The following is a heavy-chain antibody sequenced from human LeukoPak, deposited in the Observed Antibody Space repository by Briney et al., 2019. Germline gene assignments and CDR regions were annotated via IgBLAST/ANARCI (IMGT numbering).Heavy chain of an antibody. D-gene: IGHD4-11*01. V-gene: IGHV4-34*01. CDR3: ARGLGYSKYVYYYYYYMDV. Sequence: SETLSLTCAVYGGSFSGYYWSWIRQPPGKGLEWIGEINHSGSTNYNPSLKSRVTISVDTSKNQFSLKLSSVTAADTAVYCCARGLGYSKYVYYYYYYMDVWGKGTTVTVSS. CDR2: INHSGST. J-gene: IGHJ6*03. CDR1: GGSFSGYY.